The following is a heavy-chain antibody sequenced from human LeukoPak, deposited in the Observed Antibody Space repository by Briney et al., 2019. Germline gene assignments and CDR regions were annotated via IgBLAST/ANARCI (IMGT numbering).Heavy chain of an antibody. CDR1: GYSFTSYW. V-gene: IGHV5-51*01. Sequence: GESLKISCTGSGYSFTSYWIGWVRQMPGKGLEWMGIIYPGDSDTRYSPSFQGQVTISADKSISTAYLQWSSLKASDTAMYYCASSGRQARYFDWLLPSVSAFDIWGQGTMVTVSS. CDR2: IYPGDSDT. D-gene: IGHD3-9*01. CDR3: ASSGRQARYFDWLLPSVSAFDI. J-gene: IGHJ3*02.